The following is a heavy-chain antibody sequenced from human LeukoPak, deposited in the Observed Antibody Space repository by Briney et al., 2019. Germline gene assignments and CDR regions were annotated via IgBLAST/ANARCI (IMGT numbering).Heavy chain of an antibody. CDR3: ARDFQGWWIPFDY. J-gene: IGHJ4*02. CDR2: ISPSGGST. V-gene: IGHV1-46*01. CDR1: GYTFTSNY. Sequence: ASVKVSCKAFGYTFTSNYMHWVRQAPGQGPEWMGVISPSGGSTTYAQKFQGRVTMTTDTSTNTVYMELRSLISDDTAIYYCARDFQGWWIPFDYWGQGTLVTVSS. D-gene: IGHD5-18*01.